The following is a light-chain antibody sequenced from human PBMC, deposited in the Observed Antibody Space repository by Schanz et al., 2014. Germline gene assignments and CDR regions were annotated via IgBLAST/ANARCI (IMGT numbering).Light chain of an antibody. CDR2: DVT. CDR1: SSDVGGYQY. CDR3: QSYDSSLSVWV. V-gene: IGLV2-14*01. J-gene: IGLJ3*02. Sequence: QSALTQPASVSGSPGQSITISCTGTSSDVGGYQYVSWYQQHPGKAPKLIIYDVTSRPSGVSNRFSGSKSGSTASLAITGLQAEDEADYYCQSYDSSLSVWVFGGGTKLTVL.